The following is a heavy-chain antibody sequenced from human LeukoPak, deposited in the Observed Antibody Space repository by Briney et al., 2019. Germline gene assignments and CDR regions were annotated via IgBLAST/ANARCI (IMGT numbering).Heavy chain of an antibody. D-gene: IGHD3-22*01. CDR2: IYTSGST. V-gene: IGHV4-4*07. Sequence: SETLSLTCTVSGGSISSYYWSWIRQPAGKGLEWIGRIYTSGSTNYNPSLKCRVTISVDTSKNQFSLKLSSVTAADTAVYYCARGNYYDSSGLFDYWGQGTLVTVSS. CDR1: GGSISSYY. J-gene: IGHJ4*02. CDR3: ARGNYYDSSGLFDY.